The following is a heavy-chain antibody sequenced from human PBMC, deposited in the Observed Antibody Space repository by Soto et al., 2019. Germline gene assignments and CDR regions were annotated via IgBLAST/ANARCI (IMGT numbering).Heavy chain of an antibody. J-gene: IGHJ3*01. CDR2: IYPDDSDI. CDR1: GYRFSGSW. CDR3: TRGAYYDSSGFVADV. Sequence: GESLKISCEASGYRFSGSWIGWLRQRPGKGLEWMGIIYPDDSDIRYSPSFQGQVTISADKSLTAVFLHWGSLKASDTAIYYCTRGAYYDSSGFVADVWGPGTLVTVSS. V-gene: IGHV5-51*01. D-gene: IGHD3-22*01.